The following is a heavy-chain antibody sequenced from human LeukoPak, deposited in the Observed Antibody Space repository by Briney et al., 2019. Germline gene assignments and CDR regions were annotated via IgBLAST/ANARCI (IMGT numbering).Heavy chain of an antibody. CDR3: AILRRGY. V-gene: IGHV3-30*03. Sequence: GGSLRLSCAASGFTFSSYAMSWVRQAPGKGLEWVAVISYDGSNKYYADSVKGRFTISRDNSKNTLYLQMNSLRPEDTAVYYCAILRRGYWGQGTLVTVSS. J-gene: IGHJ4*02. CDR2: ISYDGSNK. CDR1: GFTFSSYA. D-gene: IGHD3-10*01.